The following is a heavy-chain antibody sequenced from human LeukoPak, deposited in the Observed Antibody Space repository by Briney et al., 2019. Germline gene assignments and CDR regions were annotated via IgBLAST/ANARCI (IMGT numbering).Heavy chain of an antibody. Sequence: PGGSLRLSCAASGFTFSDYYMSWIRQAPGKGLEWVSYISSSSSYTNYAYSVKGRFTISRDNAKNSLYLQMNSLRAEDTAVYYCARDGPQGGVLRYFDWLSQNPLDYWGQGTLVTVSS. CDR1: GFTFSDYY. CDR2: ISSSSSYT. D-gene: IGHD3-9*01. V-gene: IGHV3-11*05. J-gene: IGHJ4*02. CDR3: ARDGPQGGVLRYFDWLSQNPLDY.